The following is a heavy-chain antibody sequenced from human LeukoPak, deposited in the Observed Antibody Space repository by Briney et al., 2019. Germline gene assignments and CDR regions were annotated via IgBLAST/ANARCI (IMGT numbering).Heavy chain of an antibody. CDR1: GYTFTGYY. CDR2: INPNSGGT. V-gene: IGHV1-2*02. J-gene: IGHJ1*01. CDR3: ARVTYYYDSSGSAAEYFQH. D-gene: IGHD3-22*01. Sequence: ASVKVSCKASGYTFTGYYMHWVRQAPGQGLEWMGWINPNSGGTNYAQKFQGRVTMTRDTSISTAYMELSRLRSDDTAVYYCARVTYYYDSSGSAAEYFQHWGQGTLVTVSS.